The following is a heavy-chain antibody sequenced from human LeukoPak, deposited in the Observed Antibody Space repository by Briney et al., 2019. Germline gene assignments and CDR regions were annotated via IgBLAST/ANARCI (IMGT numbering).Heavy chain of an antibody. V-gene: IGHV1-46*01. J-gene: IGHJ6*04. D-gene: IGHD2-15*01. CDR3: ARDVHCSGGSCYYYGMDV. CDR2: INPSGGST. CDR1: GYTFTSYY. Sequence: ASVKVSCKASGYTFTSYYMHWVRQAPAQGLEWMGIINPSGGSTSYAQKFQGRVTMTRETSTSTVYMELSSLRSEDTAVYYCARDVHCSGGSCYYYGMDVWGKGTTVTVSS.